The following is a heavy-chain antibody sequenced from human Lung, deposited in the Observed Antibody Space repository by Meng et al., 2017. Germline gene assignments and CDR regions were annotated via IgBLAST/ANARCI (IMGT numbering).Heavy chain of an antibody. CDR1: GGSFSDYY. Sequence: VQVQQGGAGLLKPSGTLSLTCVVSGGSFSDYYWSWIRQPPGKGLEWIGEINHSGSTNYNPSLESRATISVDTSQNNLSLKLSSVTAADSAVYYCARGPTTMAHDFDYWGQGTLVTVSS. CDR3: ARGPTTMAHDFDY. CDR2: INHSGST. J-gene: IGHJ4*02. V-gene: IGHV4-34*01. D-gene: IGHD4-11*01.